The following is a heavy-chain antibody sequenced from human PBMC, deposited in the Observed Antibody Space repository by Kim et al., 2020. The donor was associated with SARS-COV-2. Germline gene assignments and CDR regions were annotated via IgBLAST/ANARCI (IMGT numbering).Heavy chain of an antibody. D-gene: IGHD2-2*01. Sequence: ASVKVSCKASGYTFTSYYMHWVRQAPGQGLEWMGIINPSGGSTSYVQKFQGRVTMTRDTSTSTVYMELSSLRSEYTAVYYCARDCDSSTSCSTFDFWGQGTLVTVSS. CDR2: INPSGGST. V-gene: IGHV1-46*01. CDR3: ARDCDSSTSCSTFDF. J-gene: IGHJ4*02. CDR1: GYTFTSYY.